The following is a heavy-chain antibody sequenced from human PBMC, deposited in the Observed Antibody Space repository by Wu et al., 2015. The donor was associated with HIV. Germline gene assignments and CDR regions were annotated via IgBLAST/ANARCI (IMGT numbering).Heavy chain of an antibody. J-gene: IGHJ4*02. V-gene: IGHV1-18*04. CDR2: ISPYNGNT. Sequence: QVQLVQSEAEVKKPGASVKVSCKTSGYPFKSYGFSWVRQAPGQGLEWMGWISPYNGNTYYVEKFQARVTMTTDTSTSTAYMELRSLRSDDTAVYFCARQHPDKDVTKGWGQGTLVTVSS. CDR3: ARQHPDKDVTKG. CDR1: GYPFKSYG. D-gene: IGHD2-2*01.